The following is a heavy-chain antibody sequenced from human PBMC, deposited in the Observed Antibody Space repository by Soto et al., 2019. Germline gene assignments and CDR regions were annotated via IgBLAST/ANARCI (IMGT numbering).Heavy chain of an antibody. J-gene: IGHJ4*02. D-gene: IGHD3-10*01. CDR2: ISGPGATI. CDR3: AKMLTMVRGVTGLRDFDF. CDR1: GFTFSSYA. V-gene: IGHV3-23*01. Sequence: EVHLLEAGGNLIQPGGSLRLSCAASGFTFSSYAMSWVRQAPGQGLEWLSAISGPGATIYYADSVKGRFTISRYNSKNTLYLQLNSLTAEDTAVYYCAKMLTMVRGVTGLRDFDFWGQGTLVTVSS.